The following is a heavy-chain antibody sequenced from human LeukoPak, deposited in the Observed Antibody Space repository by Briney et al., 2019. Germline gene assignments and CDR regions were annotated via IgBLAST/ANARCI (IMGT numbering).Heavy chain of an antibody. CDR1: GFTFSSYG. CDR3: ARDAGSSNLDY. CDR2: IWYDGSNK. D-gene: IGHD1-26*01. V-gene: IGHV3-33*01. J-gene: IGHJ4*02. Sequence: GGSLRLSCAASGFTFSSYGMHWFRQAPGKGLEWVAVIWYDGSNKYYADSVKGRFTISRDNSKNTLYLQMNSLRAEDTAVYYCARDAGSSNLDYWGQGTLVTVSS.